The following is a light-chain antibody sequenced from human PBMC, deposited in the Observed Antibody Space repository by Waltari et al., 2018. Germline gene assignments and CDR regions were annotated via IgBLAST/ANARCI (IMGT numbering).Light chain of an antibody. J-gene: IGLJ2*01. CDR2: DIN. CDR3: SSYAGSDTFVV. CDR1: SGAVGGYNF. V-gene: IGLV2-11*01. Sequence: QSALTQPRSVSGSPGQSVTISCIGTSGAVGGYNFFPWYQHHSGQAPKLIIYDINKRPSGVPDRFSGSRSGNTASLTISRLQAEDEADYYCSSYAGSDTFVVLGGGTKVTVL.